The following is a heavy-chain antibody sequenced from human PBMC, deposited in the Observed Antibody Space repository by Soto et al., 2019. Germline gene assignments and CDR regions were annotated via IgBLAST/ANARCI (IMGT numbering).Heavy chain of an antibody. CDR2: IYYSGST. CDR3: ARVEANCSGGSCYSRIDY. CDR1: GGYISSGDYY. D-gene: IGHD2-15*01. V-gene: IGHV4-30-4*01. J-gene: IGHJ4*02. Sequence: SETLSLTCTVSGGYISSGDYYWSWIRQPPGKGLEWIGYIYYSGSTYYNPSLKSRVTISVDTSKNQFSLKLSSVTAADTAVYYCARVEANCSGGSCYSRIDYWGQGTLVTVSS.